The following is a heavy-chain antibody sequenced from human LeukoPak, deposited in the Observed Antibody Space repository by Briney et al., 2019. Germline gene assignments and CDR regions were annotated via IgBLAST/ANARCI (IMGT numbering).Heavy chain of an antibody. V-gene: IGHV4-59*08. Sequence: SETLSLTCTVSGGSISSYYWSWIRQPPGKGLEWIGSIHHSGSTYYNPSLKSRVTISVDTSKNQFSLKVSSVTAADTAVYYCARIGSLTGSTRALGYWGQGTLVTVSS. J-gene: IGHJ4*02. CDR3: ARIGSLTGSTRALGY. D-gene: IGHD1-7*01. CDR1: GGSISSYY. CDR2: IHHSGST.